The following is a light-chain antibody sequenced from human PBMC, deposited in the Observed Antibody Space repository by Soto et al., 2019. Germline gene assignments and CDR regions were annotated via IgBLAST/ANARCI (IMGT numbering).Light chain of an antibody. J-gene: IGKJ5*01. CDR1: QIVSSY. CDR3: HQRSNWPPYT. CDR2: DAS. V-gene: IGKV3-11*01. Sequence: EIVLSQSLATLSFSPGERATLSCRASQIVSSYLAWYQQKPGQAPRLLIYDASNRATGIPARFSGSGSGTDVTLTISSREPEDFAVYYCHQRSNWPPYTFGQGTRLEIK.